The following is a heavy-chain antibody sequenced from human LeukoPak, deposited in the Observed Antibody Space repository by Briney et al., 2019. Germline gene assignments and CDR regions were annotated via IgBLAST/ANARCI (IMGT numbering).Heavy chain of an antibody. CDR1: GDSISPYY. CDR2: IHHTGST. V-gene: IGHV4-59*08. D-gene: IGHD3-22*01. CDR3: ARHAYHYDSSYDY. Sequence: SETLSLTCSVSGDSISPYYWSWIRQPPGKGLEWIGFIHHTGSTNYNPSLKSRVSLSVDTSKNEFSLKMRSVTAADTAIYYRARHAYHYDSSYDYWGRGTLVTASS. J-gene: IGHJ4*02.